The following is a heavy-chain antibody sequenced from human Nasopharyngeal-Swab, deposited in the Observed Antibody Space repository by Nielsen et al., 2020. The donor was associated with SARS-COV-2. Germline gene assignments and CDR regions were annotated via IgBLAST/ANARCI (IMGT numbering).Heavy chain of an antibody. V-gene: IGHV3-7*01. J-gene: IGHJ3*01. Sequence: GESLKISCAASGFTFSRLWMRSVRQVPGKGLEWVVDINPDGSEKFYVDSVKGRFTISRDNAKNSMSLQMNSLRVEDTAVYYCARDWSRAADVWGQGTMVTVSS. CDR1: GFTFSRLW. CDR3: ARDWSRAADV. D-gene: IGHD2-15*01. CDR2: INPDGSEK.